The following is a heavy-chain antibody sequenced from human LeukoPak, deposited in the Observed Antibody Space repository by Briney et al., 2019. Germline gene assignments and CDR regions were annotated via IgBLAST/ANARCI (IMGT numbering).Heavy chain of an antibody. CDR3: AIIRGRNS. CDR2: ISSSSNDI. V-gene: IGHV3-21*01. Sequence: GGSLTLSCVVSGLTFTSYAMDWVRQAPGKGLEWLSSISSSSNDIYYADSVKGRLTISRDNAKNSVLLQMNSLRAEDTALYYCAIIRGRNSWGQGTLVTVSS. J-gene: IGHJ4*02. CDR1: GLTFTSYA. D-gene: IGHD3-10*01.